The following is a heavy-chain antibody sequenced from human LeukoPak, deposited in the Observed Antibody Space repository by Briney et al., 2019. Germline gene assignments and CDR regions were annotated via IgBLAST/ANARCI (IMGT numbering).Heavy chain of an antibody. D-gene: IGHD2-15*01. CDR3: AAPRLVEVVVAATFDY. J-gene: IGHJ4*02. CDR2: ISGSGGST. CDR1: GFTVSSNY. Sequence: GGSLRLSCAASGFTVSSNYMSWVRQAPGKGLEWVSVISGSGGSTYYADSVKGRFTVSRDNSKNTLYLQMNSLRAEDTAVYYCAAPRLVEVVVAATFDYWGQGTLVTVSS. V-gene: IGHV3-23*01.